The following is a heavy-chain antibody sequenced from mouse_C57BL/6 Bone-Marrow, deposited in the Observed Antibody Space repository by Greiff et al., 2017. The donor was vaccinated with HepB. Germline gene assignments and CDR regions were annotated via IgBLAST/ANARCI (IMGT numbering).Heavy chain of an antibody. CDR3: ASSVTYYGSKGAMDY. V-gene: IGHV1-22*01. Sequence: EVQLQQSGPELVKPGASVKMSCKASGYTFTDYNMHWVKQSHGKSLEWIGYINPNNGGTSYNQKFKGKATLTVNKSSSTAYMELRSLTSEDSAVYYCASSVTYYGSKGAMDYWGQGTSVTVSS. CDR1: GYTFTDYN. CDR2: INPNNGGT. D-gene: IGHD1-1*01. J-gene: IGHJ4*01.